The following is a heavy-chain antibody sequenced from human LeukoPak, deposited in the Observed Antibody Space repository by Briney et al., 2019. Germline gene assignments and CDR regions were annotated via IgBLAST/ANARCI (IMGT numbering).Heavy chain of an antibody. J-gene: IGHJ5*02. CDR1: GGTFRIYI. V-gene: IGHV1-69*02. CDR2: IIPILGIA. CDR3: ATLVGATTTWFDP. D-gene: IGHD1-26*01. Sequence: SVKVSFKASGGTFRIYIISWVRQAPGQGREWMGRIIPILGIANYAQKFQGRVTITADKSTSTAYMELSSLRAEDTAVYYCATLVGATTTWFDPWGQGPLVTVSS.